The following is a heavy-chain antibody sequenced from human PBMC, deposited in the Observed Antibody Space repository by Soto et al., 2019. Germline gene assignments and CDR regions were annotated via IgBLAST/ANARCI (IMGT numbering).Heavy chain of an antibody. CDR2: VSNDGRNK. D-gene: IGHD2-8*01. J-gene: IGHJ4*02. Sequence: QVQLLESGGGVVQPGRSLRLSCAASGFTFSSYAMHWVRQPPGKGLEWGAVVSNDGRNKFYADSVRGRFTISRDNSKNTLYLEMDSLRVEDTAVFYCARGQHGLDHWGQGSLVLVSP. CDR3: ARGQHGLDH. CDR1: GFTFSSYA. V-gene: IGHV3-30-3*01.